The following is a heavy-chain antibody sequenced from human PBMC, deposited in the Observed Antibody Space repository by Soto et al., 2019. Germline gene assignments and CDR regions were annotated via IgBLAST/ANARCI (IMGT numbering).Heavy chain of an antibody. V-gene: IGHV3-49*03. J-gene: IGHJ5*02. CDR1: GFTFGDYA. Sequence: GGSLRLSCTASGFTFGDYAMSWFRQAPGKGLEWVGFIRSKAYGGTTEYAASVKGRFTISRDDSKSIAYLQMNSLKTEDTAVYYCQEYCSGGSCYSDWFDPWGQGTLVTVS. CDR3: QEYCSGGSCYSDWFDP. D-gene: IGHD2-15*01. CDR2: IRSKAYGGTT.